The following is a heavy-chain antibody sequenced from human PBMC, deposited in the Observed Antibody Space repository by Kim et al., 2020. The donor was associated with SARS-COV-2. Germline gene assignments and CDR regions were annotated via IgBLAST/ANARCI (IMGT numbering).Heavy chain of an antibody. J-gene: IGHJ4*02. D-gene: IGHD6-6*01. Sequence: YAASVKGRFTISRDDSKSIAYLQMNSVKTEDTAVYYCSRASYSNSYYFDYWGQGTLVTVSS. CDR3: SRASYSNSYYFDY. V-gene: IGHV3-49*02.